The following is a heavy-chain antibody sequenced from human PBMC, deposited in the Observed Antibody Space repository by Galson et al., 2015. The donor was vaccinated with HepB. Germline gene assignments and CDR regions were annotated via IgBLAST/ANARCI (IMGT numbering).Heavy chain of an antibody. D-gene: IGHD3-22*01. CDR2: IDPSDSYT. Sequence: QSGAEVKKPGESLRISCKGSGYSFTSYWISWVRQMPGKGLEWMGRIDPSDSYTNYSPSFQGHVTISADKSISTAYLQWSSLKASDTAMYYCARHLYYDSSGYYYYWYFDLWGRGTLVTVSS. CDR1: GYSFTSYW. J-gene: IGHJ2*01. CDR3: ARHLYYDSSGYYYYWYFDL. V-gene: IGHV5-10-1*01.